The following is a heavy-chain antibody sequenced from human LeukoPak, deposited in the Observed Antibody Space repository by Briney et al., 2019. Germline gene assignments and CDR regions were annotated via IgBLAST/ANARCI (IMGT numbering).Heavy chain of an antibody. CDR3: ARGPMYYGSGSYYRGDDY. J-gene: IGHJ4*02. Sequence: ASVKVSCKASGYTFTDYYMHWGRQAPGQGLEWMGWINPNSGGTNYAQKFQGRVTMTRDTSISTAYMELSRLRSDDTAVYYCARGPMYYGSGSYYRGDDYWGQGTLVTVSS. D-gene: IGHD3-10*01. CDR1: GYTFTDYY. V-gene: IGHV1-2*02. CDR2: INPNSGGT.